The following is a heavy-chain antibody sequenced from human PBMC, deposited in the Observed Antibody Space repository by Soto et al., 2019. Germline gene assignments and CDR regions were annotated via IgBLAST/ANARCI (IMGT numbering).Heavy chain of an antibody. V-gene: IGHV1-69*08. CDR1: GGTFSRYS. D-gene: IGHD2-2*01. Sequence: QVQLVQSGAEVKKPGSSVKVSCKASGGTFSRYSITWVRQAPGHGLEWIGRIIPIFGIPTYAQKFQGRVTFTADESTSTDYMELSSLRSDDTAVYYCAREDRDRETGLVPAAIDGMDVWGQGTTVTVSS. J-gene: IGHJ6*02. CDR3: AREDRDRETGLVPAAIDGMDV. CDR2: IIPIFGIP.